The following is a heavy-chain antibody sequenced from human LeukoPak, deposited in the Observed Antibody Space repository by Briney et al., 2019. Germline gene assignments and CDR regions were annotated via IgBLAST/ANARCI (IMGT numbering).Heavy chain of an antibody. CDR3: ASDQRISLTGYYPDAFDV. CDR2: ISYDGSNK. D-gene: IGHD3-9*01. J-gene: IGHJ3*01. CDR1: GFTFSSYD. Sequence: GGSLRLSCAASGFTFSSYDMHWVRQAPGKGLEWVAVISYDGSNKYYADSVKGRFTISRDNSKNTLYLQMNSLRAEDTAVYYCASDQRISLTGYYPDAFDVWGQGTMVTVSS. V-gene: IGHV3-30*12.